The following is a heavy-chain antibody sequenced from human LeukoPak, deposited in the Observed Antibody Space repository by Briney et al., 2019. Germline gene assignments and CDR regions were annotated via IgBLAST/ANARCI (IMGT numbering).Heavy chain of an antibody. V-gene: IGHV3-30*18. CDR2: ISYDGSNK. D-gene: IGHD3-10*01. CDR3: AKDFGTGKDYFDY. CDR1: GFTFSSYG. J-gene: IGHJ4*02. Sequence: PGGSLRLSCAASGFTFSSYGMHWVRQAPGKGLEWVAVISYDGSNKYYADSVKGRFTISRDNSKNTLYLQMNSLRAEDTAVYYCAKDFGTGKDYFDYWGQGTLVTVSS.